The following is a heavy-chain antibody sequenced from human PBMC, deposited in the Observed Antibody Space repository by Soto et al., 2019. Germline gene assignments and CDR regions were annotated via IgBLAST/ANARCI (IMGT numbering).Heavy chain of an antibody. J-gene: IGHJ4*02. V-gene: IGHV3-23*01. Sequence: EVQLLESGGGLVQPGGSLRLSCAASGFTFSSYAMSWVRQAPGKGLEWVSAISGSGGSTYYADSVKGRFTISRDNSKNTLYLQMNSLRPEDTAGYYCAKAGLASWRADPYFDYWGQGTLVTVSS. CDR1: GFTFSSYA. D-gene: IGHD2-15*01. CDR3: AKAGLASWRADPYFDY. CDR2: ISGSGGST.